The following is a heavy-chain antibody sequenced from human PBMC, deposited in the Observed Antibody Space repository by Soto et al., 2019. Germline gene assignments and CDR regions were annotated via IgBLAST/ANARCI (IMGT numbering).Heavy chain of an antibody. J-gene: IGHJ4*02. CDR1: GFTFSSYG. CDR2: ISYDGSKT. V-gene: IGHV3-30*18. Sequence: PGRSLRLSCAASGFTFSSYGMHWVLQTPGKGLEWVALISYDGSKTDYADSVKGRFTISRDNSKNTLYLQMNSLRAEDAAVYYCAKHPHSTGRYYYFDYWGQGTQVTVSS. CDR3: AKHPHSTGRYYYFDY. D-gene: IGHD6-19*01.